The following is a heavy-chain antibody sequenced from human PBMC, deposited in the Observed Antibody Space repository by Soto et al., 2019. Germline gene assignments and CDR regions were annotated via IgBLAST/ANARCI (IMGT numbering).Heavy chain of an antibody. CDR2: ISSSSSTI. CDR1: GFTFSSYS. J-gene: IGHJ6*02. V-gene: IGHV3-48*02. D-gene: IGHD6-13*01. CDR3: ARDRAAAGYYYGMDV. Sequence: GGSLRLSCAASGFTFSSYSMNWVRQAPGKGLEWVSYISSSSSTIYYADSVKGRFTISRDNAKNSLYLQMNSLRDEDMAVYYCARDRAAAGYYYGMDVWGQGTTVTVSS.